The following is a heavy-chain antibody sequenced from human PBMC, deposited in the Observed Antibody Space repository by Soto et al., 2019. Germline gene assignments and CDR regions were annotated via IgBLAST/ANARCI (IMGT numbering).Heavy chain of an antibody. J-gene: IGHJ6*02. Sequence: SETLSLTCAVYGGSFSGYYWSWIRQPPGKGLEWIGEINHSGSTNYNPSLKSRVTISVDTSKNQFSLKLSSVTAADTAVYYCARGVGVVPAAIFVSYYGMDVWGQGTTVTVSS. CDR1: GGSFSGYY. D-gene: IGHD2-2*01. CDR2: INHSGST. CDR3: ARGVGVVPAAIFVSYYGMDV. V-gene: IGHV4-34*01.